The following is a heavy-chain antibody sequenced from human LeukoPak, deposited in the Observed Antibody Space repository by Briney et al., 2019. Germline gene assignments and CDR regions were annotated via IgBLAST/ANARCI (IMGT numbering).Heavy chain of an antibody. CDR1: GFTFSSYA. J-gene: IGHJ4*02. CDR3: ARDGMGASSGFDY. V-gene: IGHV4-38-2*02. D-gene: IGHD1-26*01. CDR2: IYHSGST. Sequence: GSLRLSCAASGFTFSSYAMSWVRQAPGKGLEWIRSIYHSGSTYYNPSLKSRVTISVDTSKNQFSLKLSSVTAAGTAVYYCARDGMGASSGFDYWGQGTLVTVSS.